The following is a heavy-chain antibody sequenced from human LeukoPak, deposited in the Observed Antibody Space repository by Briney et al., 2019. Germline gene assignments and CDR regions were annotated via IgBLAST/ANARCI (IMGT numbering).Heavy chain of an antibody. CDR1: GFTFTNYP. V-gene: IGHV3-23*01. CDR3: ARGLGYCTSTTCLLPFDY. Sequence: PGGSLRLSCAVSGFTFTNYPMSWVRQAPGKGLEWVSGISNSKGISDYYADSVKGRFTVSRDNSKNTLYLQMNSLRAEDTAMYYCARGLGYCTSTTCLLPFDYWGQGTLVTVSS. CDR2: ISNSKGISD. D-gene: IGHD2-2*01. J-gene: IGHJ4*02.